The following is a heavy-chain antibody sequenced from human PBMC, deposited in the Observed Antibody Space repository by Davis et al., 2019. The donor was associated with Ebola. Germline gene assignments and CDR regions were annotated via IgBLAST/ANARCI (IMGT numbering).Heavy chain of an antibody. CDR2: INPSGGST. Sequence: ASVKVSCKASGYTFTGYYMHWVRQAPGQGLEWMGIINPSGGSTSYAQKFQGRVTITADESTSTAYMELSSLRSEDTAVYYCAIPRGDIVVVPAAIPSYYYYGMDVWGQGTTVTVSS. CDR3: AIPRGDIVVVPAAIPSYYYYGMDV. CDR1: GYTFTGYY. D-gene: IGHD2-2*02. V-gene: IGHV1-46*01. J-gene: IGHJ6*02.